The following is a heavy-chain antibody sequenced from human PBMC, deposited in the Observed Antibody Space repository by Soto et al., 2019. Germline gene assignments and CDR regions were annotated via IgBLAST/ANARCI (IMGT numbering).Heavy chain of an antibody. CDR3: ARLVVVAPVANV. Sequence: SETLSLTCSVSGGSVSYNSYYWGWIRQPPGKGLEWVGGIFYTGTTYYSPSLKDRVSISVDTSRNSFSLNLTSGTAADTAVYFCARLVVVAPVANVWGQGALVTVSS. CDR2: IFYTGTT. D-gene: IGHD2-21*01. V-gene: IGHV4-39*01. J-gene: IGHJ4*02. CDR1: GGSVSYNSYY.